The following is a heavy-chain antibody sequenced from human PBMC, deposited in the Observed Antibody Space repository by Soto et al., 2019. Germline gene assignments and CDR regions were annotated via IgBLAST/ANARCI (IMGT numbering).Heavy chain of an antibody. CDR1: GYTFTSYD. V-gene: IGHV1-69*04. Sequence: ASVKVSCKASGYTFTSYDINWVRQATGQGLEWMGRIIPILGIANYAQKFQGRVTITADKSTSTAYMELSSLRSEDTAVYYCARDGRRGYSGYDRYLFDYWGQGTLVTVSS. CDR2: IIPILGIA. J-gene: IGHJ4*02. D-gene: IGHD5-12*01. CDR3: ARDGRRGYSGYDRYLFDY.